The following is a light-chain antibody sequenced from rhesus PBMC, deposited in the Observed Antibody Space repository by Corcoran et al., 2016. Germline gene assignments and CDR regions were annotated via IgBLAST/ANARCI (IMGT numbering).Light chain of an antibody. J-gene: IGKJ4*01. CDR1: QSLLSSNGYNY. CDR2: YGS. Sequence: DIVMTQTPLSLPVTLGEPASISCRSSQSLLSSNGYNYLNWYLQKPGQSPQLLMYYGSNRASGVPDRFGGSGSGTDFTLKISRVEAEDVGVYYCMQALQTPLTFGGGTKVEIK. CDR3: MQALQTPLT. V-gene: IGKV2-60*02.